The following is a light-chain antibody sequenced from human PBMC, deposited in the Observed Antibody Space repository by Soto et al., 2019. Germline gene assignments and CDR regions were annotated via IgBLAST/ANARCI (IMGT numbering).Light chain of an antibody. CDR1: QSVSSN. CDR2: GAS. Sequence: EIVMTQSPATLSVSPGERATLSCRASQSVSSNLAWYQQKPGQAPRLFIYGASTRATGIPARFSGSGSGTEFTLTISSLQSEDFAVYYCQQYSNWPLTFGGGTKVEFK. J-gene: IGKJ4*01. CDR3: QQYSNWPLT. V-gene: IGKV3-15*01.